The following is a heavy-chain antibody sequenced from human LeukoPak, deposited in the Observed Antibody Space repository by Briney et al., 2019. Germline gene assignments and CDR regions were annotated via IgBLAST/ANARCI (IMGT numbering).Heavy chain of an antibody. CDR2: INPNSGNT. Sequence: ASVKVSCKAPGDTFTTYDINWVRQATGQGLQWMGWINPNSGNTDYAQKFQGRITITRDTSTSTVYMELSSLRSEDTAVYYCARGTRTAQSFQPSGEGNPGTVSS. V-gene: IGHV1-8*03. CDR1: GDTFTTYD. D-gene: IGHD1-1*01. J-gene: IGHJ1*01. CDR3: ARGTRTAQSFQP.